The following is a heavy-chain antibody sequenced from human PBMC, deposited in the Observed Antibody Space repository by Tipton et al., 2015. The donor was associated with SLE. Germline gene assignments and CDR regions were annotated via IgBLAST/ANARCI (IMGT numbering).Heavy chain of an antibody. Sequence: SLRLSCAASGFTFSSYDMHWVRQAPGKGLEWVAFIRYDGSNKYYADSVKGRFTISRDNAKNTLYLQMNSLRPEDTAVYYCARGIYCSSTSCYYFDNWGQGTLVTVSS. CDR1: GFTFSSYD. CDR2: IRYDGSNK. CDR3: ARGIYCSSTSCYYFDN. D-gene: IGHD2-2*01. J-gene: IGHJ4*02. V-gene: IGHV3-30*02.